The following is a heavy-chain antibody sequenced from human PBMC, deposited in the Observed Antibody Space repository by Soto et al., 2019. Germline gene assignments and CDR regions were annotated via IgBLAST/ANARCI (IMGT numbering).Heavy chain of an antibody. CDR2: ISGSGGST. CDR3: AIDVWQWLVPYFDY. Sequence: GGSLRLSCAASGFTFSSDAMSWVRQAPGKGLEWVSAISGSGGSTYYADSVKGGVTIYRDNTKNTLYLQMNSLRAEDMAVYYCAIDVWQWLVPYFDYWGQGTLVTVSS. CDR1: GFTFSSDA. J-gene: IGHJ4*02. D-gene: IGHD6-19*01. V-gene: IGHV3-23*01.